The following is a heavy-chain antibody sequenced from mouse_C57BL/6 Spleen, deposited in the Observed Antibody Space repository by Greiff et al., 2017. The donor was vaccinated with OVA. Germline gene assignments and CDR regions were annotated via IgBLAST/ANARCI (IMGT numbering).Heavy chain of an antibody. V-gene: IGHV1-69*01. Sequence: QVQLQQPGAELVMPGASVKLSCKASGYTFTGYWMHWVKQRPGQGLEWIGEIDPSDSYTNYDQKFKGKSTLTVDKSSSTAYMQLSSLTSEYSAVYYCASCCGGGRGDFDVWGTGTTVTVSS. CDR3: ASCCGGGRGDFDV. J-gene: IGHJ1*03. CDR2: IDPSDSYT. CDR1: GYTFTGYW.